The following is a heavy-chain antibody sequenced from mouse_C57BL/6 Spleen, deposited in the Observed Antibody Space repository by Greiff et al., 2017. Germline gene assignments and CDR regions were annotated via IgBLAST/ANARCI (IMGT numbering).Heavy chain of an antibody. Sequence: QVQLQQSGAELVKPGASVKISCKASGYAFSSYWMNWVKQRPGKGLGGIGQIYPGDGDTNYNGKFKGKATLTADKSSSTAYMQLSSLTSEDSAVYFCARSAQATNYYAMDYWGQGTSVTVSS. D-gene: IGHD3-2*02. CDR2: IYPGDGDT. J-gene: IGHJ4*01. V-gene: IGHV1-80*01. CDR1: GYAFSSYW. CDR3: ARSAQATNYYAMDY.